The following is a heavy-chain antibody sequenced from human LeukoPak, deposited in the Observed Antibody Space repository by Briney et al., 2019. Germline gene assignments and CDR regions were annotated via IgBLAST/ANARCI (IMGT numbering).Heavy chain of an antibody. CDR2: IDSSGGYM. J-gene: IGHJ4*02. CDR1: GFTFNTSS. V-gene: IGHV3-21*06. CDR3: LRGDRRDY. Sequence: LSVYCEASGFTFNTSSMNWTRQAPGKWLEWVSSIDSSGGYMFYADSVKGRFIISRDNAKDSLYLQMNSLRVEDTAVYYCLRGDRRDYWGQGTLVTVSS.